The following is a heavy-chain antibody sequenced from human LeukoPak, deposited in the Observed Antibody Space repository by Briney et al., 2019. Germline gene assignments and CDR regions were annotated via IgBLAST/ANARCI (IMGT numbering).Heavy chain of an antibody. Sequence: SQTLSLTCTVSGGSISSGSYYWSWIRQPAGKGLEWIGRIYTSGSTNYNPSLKSRVTISVDTSKNQFSLKLSSVAAADTAVYYCARDAAVAGTSGWFDPWGQGTLVTVSS. V-gene: IGHV4-61*02. CDR1: GGSISSGSYY. J-gene: IGHJ5*02. CDR3: ARDAAVAGTSGWFDP. CDR2: IYTSGST. D-gene: IGHD6-19*01.